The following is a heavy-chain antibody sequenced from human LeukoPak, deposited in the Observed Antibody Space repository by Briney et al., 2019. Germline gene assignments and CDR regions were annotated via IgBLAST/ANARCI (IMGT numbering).Heavy chain of an antibody. CDR2: IIPILGIA. Sequence: ASVKVSCKASGGTFSSYTIGWVRQAPGQGLEWMGRIIPILGIANYAQKFQGRVTITADKSTSTAYMELSSLRSEDTAVYYCARDQCSGGSCYSAFDYWGQGTLVTVSS. CDR1: GGTFSSYT. D-gene: IGHD2-15*01. CDR3: ARDQCSGGSCYSAFDY. J-gene: IGHJ4*02. V-gene: IGHV1-69*04.